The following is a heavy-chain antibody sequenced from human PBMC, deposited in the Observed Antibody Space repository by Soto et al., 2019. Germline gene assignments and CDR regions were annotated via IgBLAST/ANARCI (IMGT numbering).Heavy chain of an antibody. CDR2: IYYSGST. V-gene: IGHV4-31*03. Sequence: QVQLQESGPGLVKPSQTLSLTCTVSGGSISSGGYYWSWIRQHPGKGLEWIGYIYYSGSTYYNPSLKSRVTISVDTSKNQYSLKLSSVTAADTAVYYCAIYDSSGSRGFQHWGQGTLVTVSS. J-gene: IGHJ1*01. D-gene: IGHD3-22*01. CDR3: AIYDSSGSRGFQH. CDR1: GGSISSGGYY.